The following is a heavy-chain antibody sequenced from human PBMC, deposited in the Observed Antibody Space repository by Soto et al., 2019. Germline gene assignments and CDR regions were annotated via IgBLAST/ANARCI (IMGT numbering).Heavy chain of an antibody. V-gene: IGHV3-74*01. D-gene: IGHD5-18*01. J-gene: IGHJ3*01. Sequence: EVQLVESGGGLVQPGGSLRLSCVASGFTIENSVMHWVRQTPGKGLMWVSRITGAGDGTLYADSVQGRFTISRDNAKNTVYLHMTGLRVEETAVYYCARAQKWRQLSLNVFDLWAQGTTVTVSS. CDR3: ARAQKWRQLSLNVFDL. CDR2: ITGAGDGT. CDR1: GFTIENSV.